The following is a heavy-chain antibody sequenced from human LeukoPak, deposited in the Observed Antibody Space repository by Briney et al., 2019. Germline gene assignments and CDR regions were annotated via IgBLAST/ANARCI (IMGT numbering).Heavy chain of an antibody. J-gene: IGHJ4*02. CDR1: GFTFSSHA. Sequence: GGSLRPSCAASGFTFSSHAMSWVRQAPGKGLEWVSGIHDSGGITYYADSVKGRFTISRDNSKNTLYLQMNSLRAEDTAIYYCARDCPSYGDCHFDYWGQGTLVIVSS. CDR2: IHDSGGIT. V-gene: IGHV3-23*01. D-gene: IGHD4-17*01. CDR3: ARDCPSYGDCHFDY.